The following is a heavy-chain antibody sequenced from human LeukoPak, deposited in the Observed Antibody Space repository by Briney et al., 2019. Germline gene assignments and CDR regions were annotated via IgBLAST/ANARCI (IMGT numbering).Heavy chain of an antibody. Sequence: SETPSLTCTVSGGSISSYYWSWIRQPPGKGLEWIGYIYYSGSTNYNPSLKSRVTISVDTSKNQFSLKLSSVTAADTAVYYCARGDYGDWADAFDIWGQGTMVTVSS. V-gene: IGHV4-59*01. CDR1: GGSISSYY. J-gene: IGHJ3*02. CDR3: ARGDYGDWADAFDI. CDR2: IYYSGST. D-gene: IGHD4-17*01.